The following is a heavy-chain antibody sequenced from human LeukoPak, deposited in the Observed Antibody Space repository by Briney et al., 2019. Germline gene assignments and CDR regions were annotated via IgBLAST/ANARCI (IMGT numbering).Heavy chain of an antibody. D-gene: IGHD1-26*01. Sequence: GGSLRLSCAASGFTFDECAMHWVRQAPGKGLEWVSLISGDGVNMYYADSVKGRFTISRDNSKDSLYLQMNSLRIEDSALYYCAKDMGNTVGDSTEDAFDIWGQGTMVTVSS. V-gene: IGHV3-43*02. CDR2: ISGDGVNM. CDR3: AKDMGNTVGDSTEDAFDI. J-gene: IGHJ3*02. CDR1: GFTFDECA.